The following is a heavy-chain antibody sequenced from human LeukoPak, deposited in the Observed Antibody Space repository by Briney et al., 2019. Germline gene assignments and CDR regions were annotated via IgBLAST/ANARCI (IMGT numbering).Heavy chain of an antibody. J-gene: IGHJ4*02. CDR3: AVEGDSGNYF. CDR2: INHSGST. D-gene: IGHD1-26*01. CDR1: GGSFSGYY. V-gene: IGHV4-34*01. Sequence: KPSETLSLTCAVYGGSFSGYYWSWIRQPPGKGLEWIGEINHSGSTNYNPSLKSRVTISVDTSKNQFSLKLSSVTAADTAVYYCAVEGDSGNYFWGQGTLVTVSS.